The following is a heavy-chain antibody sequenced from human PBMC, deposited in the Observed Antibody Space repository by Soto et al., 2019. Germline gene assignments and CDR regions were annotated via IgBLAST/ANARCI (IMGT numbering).Heavy chain of an antibody. CDR1: GGTFSSYA. V-gene: IGHV1-69*13. CDR3: ARALNPSSSFPRPLYYYYYYGMDV. CDR2: IIPIFGTA. J-gene: IGHJ6*02. Sequence: SVKVSCKASGGTFSSYAISWVRQAPGQGLEWMGGIIPIFGTANYAQKFQGRVTITADESTSTAYMGLSSLRSEDTAVYYCARALNPSSSFPRPLYYYYYYGMDVWGQGTTVTVSS. D-gene: IGHD6-6*01.